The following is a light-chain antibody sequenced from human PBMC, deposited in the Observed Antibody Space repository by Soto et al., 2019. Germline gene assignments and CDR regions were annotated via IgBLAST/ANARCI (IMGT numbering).Light chain of an antibody. CDR2: GAS. CDR1: QSVTMN. CDR3: QQYNNWPLT. J-gene: IGKJ4*02. Sequence: EIMMTQSPATLSGSPGERGTIPCRASQSVTMNLAWYQQKPGQAPRLLIYGASTRATGIPARFSGSGSGTEFTLTISSLQSEDFAVYYCQQYNNWPLTFGGGTKVEIK. V-gene: IGKV3-15*01.